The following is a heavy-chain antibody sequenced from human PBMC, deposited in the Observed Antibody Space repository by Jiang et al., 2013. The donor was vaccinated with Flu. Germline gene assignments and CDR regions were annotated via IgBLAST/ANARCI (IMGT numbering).Heavy chain of an antibody. J-gene: IGHJ3*02. CDR3: ARHFMVRGVIDAVDI. D-gene: IGHD3-10*01. Sequence: KPSETLSLTCTVSVGSISSSSFYWGWIRQPPGQGLEWIGSIYYSGSTYYNPSLKSRVTISVDTSKNQFSLKLSSVTAADTAVYYCARHFMVRGVIDAVDIWGLGTMVTVSS. CDR1: VGSISSSSFY. CDR2: IYYSGST. V-gene: IGHV4-39*01.